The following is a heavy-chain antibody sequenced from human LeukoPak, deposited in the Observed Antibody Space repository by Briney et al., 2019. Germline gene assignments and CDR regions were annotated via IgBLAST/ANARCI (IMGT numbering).Heavy chain of an antibody. D-gene: IGHD6-19*01. J-gene: IGHJ3*02. V-gene: IGHV4-59*01. Sequence: PSETLSLTCTVSGGSISSYYWSWIRQPPGKGLEWIGYIYYSGSTNYNPSLKSRVTISVDTSKNQFSLKLSSVTAADTAVYYCARAGSGWYGDIWGQGTMVTVSS. CDR3: ARAGSGWYGDI. CDR2: IYYSGST. CDR1: GGSISSYY.